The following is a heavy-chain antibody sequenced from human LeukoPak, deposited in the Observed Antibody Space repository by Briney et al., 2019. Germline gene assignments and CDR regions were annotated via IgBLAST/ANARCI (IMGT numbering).Heavy chain of an antibody. CDR1: GLTFSKSA. CDR2: ITDVGDI. J-gene: IGHJ4*02. Sequence: GGSLRLSCAASGLTFSKSALTWVRQAPGKGLEWVSTITDVGDIFYTYSVRGRFTISRDNSKNTVYMQMDGLRAEDTAVYYCTRDRGGSPTDVFDYWGQGTLVIVSS. CDR3: TRDRGGSPTDVFDY. V-gene: IGHV3-23*01. D-gene: IGHD2-15*01.